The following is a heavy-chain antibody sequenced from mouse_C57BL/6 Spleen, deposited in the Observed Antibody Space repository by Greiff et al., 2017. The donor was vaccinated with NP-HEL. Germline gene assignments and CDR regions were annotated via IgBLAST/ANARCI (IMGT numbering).Heavy chain of an antibody. CDR1: GYSFTDYN. D-gene: IGHD1-1*01. CDR2: INPNYGTT. J-gene: IGHJ2*01. CDR3: ARATTVVANSDGDYFDY. V-gene: IGHV1-39*01. Sequence: EVQLQQSGPELVKPGASVKISCKASGYSFTDYNMNWVKQSNGKSLEWIGVINPNYGTTSYNQKFKGKATLTVDQSSSTAYMQLNSLTSEDSAVYYCARATTVVANSDGDYFDYWGQGTTLTVSS.